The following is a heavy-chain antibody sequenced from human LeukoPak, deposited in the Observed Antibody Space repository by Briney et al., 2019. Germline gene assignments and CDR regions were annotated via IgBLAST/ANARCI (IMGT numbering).Heavy chain of an antibody. V-gene: IGHV7-4-1*02. CDR1: GYTLTELS. D-gene: IGHD2-15*01. CDR3: ARDPGEVVAAPFDY. Sequence: ASVKVSCKVSGYTLTELSMHWVRQAPGKGLEWMGWINTNTGNPTYAQGFTGRFVFSLDTSVSTAYLQISSLKAEDTAVYYCARDPGEVVAAPFDYWGQGTLVTVSS. J-gene: IGHJ4*02. CDR2: INTNTGNP.